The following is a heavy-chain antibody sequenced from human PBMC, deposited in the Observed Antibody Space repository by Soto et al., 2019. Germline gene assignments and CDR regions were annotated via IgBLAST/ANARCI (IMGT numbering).Heavy chain of an antibody. CDR3: ARDRYQLLGGAIWFDP. V-gene: IGHV4-61*01. J-gene: IGHJ5*02. CDR1: GGSVSSGSYY. Sequence: SETLSLTCTVSGGSVSSGSYYWSWIRQPPGKGLEWIGYIYYSGSTNYNPSLKSRVTISVDTSKNQFSLKLSSVTAADTAVYYCARDRYQLLGGAIWFDPWGQGTLVTVSS. D-gene: IGHD2-2*01. CDR2: IYYSGST.